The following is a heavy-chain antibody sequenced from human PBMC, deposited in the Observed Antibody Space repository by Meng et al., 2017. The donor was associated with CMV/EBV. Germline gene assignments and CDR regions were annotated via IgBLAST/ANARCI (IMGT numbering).Heavy chain of an antibody. CDR3: ARDRLYCSSTSCYFQH. Sequence: GESLKISCAASGFTFSSYAMHWVRQAPGKGLEWVAVISYDGSNKYYADSVKGRFTISRDNSRNTLYLQMNSLRAEDTAAYYCARDRLYCSSTSCYFQHWGQGTLVTVSS. D-gene: IGHD2-2*01. J-gene: IGHJ1*01. CDR1: GFTFSSYA. CDR2: ISYDGSNK. V-gene: IGHV3-30*04.